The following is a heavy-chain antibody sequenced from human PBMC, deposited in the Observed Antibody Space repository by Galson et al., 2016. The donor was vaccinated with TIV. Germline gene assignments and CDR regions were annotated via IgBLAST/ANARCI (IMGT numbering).Heavy chain of an antibody. D-gene: IGHD3-3*01. V-gene: IGHV3-53*01. CDR2: IHRDDYT. CDR3: ARGVLSGSWDKRDRAYSTYDY. Sequence: SLRLSCAASGFIASSYYINWVRQAPGQGLEWISFIHRDDYTYYVASVKGRFIISSDKSKNTVYLQMNNLRAEDTAVYYCARGVLSGSWDKRDRAYSTYDYWGQGTQVTVSS. CDR1: GFIASSYY. J-gene: IGHJ4*02.